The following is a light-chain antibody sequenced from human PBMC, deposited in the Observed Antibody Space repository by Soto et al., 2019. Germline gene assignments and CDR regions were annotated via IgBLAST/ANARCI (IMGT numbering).Light chain of an antibody. V-gene: IGLV2-14*01. CDR2: EVS. Sequence: QSALTQPASGSGSPGHSITISCTGPSSDVGGYNYASWYQQHPGKAPTLMIYEVSNRPSGVSNRFSGSKSGNTASLTISGLQAEDEADYYCRSYTSIITLYVFGSGTKVTVL. J-gene: IGLJ1*01. CDR1: SSDVGGYNY. CDR3: RSYTSIITLYV.